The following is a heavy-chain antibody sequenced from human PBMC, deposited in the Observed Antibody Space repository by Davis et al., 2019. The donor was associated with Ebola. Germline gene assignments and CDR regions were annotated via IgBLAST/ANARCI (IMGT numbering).Heavy chain of an antibody. CDR3: ARGDSDWSLHYYGMDV. CDR1: GFTFSSYE. V-gene: IGHV3-48*03. CDR2: ISSSGSTI. Sequence: PGGSLRLSCAASGFTFSSYEMNWVRQAPGKGLEWVSYISSSGSTIYYADSVKGRFTISRDNAKNSLYLQMNSLRAEDTAVYYCARGDSDWSLHYYGMDVWGQGTTVTVSS. D-gene: IGHD6-19*01. J-gene: IGHJ6*02.